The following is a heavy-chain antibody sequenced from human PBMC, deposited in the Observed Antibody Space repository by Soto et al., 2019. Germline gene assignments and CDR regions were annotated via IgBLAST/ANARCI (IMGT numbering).Heavy chain of an antibody. CDR3: ARGHCSGGNCYSGMDV. V-gene: IGHV1-69*13. CDR2: IIPISGTT. CDR1: GGTFSTHA. D-gene: IGHD2-15*01. Sequence: GASVQVSCKASGGTFSTHAIIWVRQAPGHGLEWMGGIIPISGTTYYTQKFQGRVTITADEPTSTAFMELSSLKSEDTAVFYCARGHCSGGNCYSGMDVWGQGTMVTVS. J-gene: IGHJ6*02.